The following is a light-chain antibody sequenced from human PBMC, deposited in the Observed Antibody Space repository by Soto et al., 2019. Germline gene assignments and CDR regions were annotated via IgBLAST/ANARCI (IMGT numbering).Light chain of an antibody. CDR3: NSYTSSSTHV. V-gene: IGLV2-14*01. CDR1: SSDVGGYNY. Sequence: QSALTQPASVSGSPGQSITISCTGTSSDVGGYNYVSWYQQHPGKAPKLMIYEVSNRPSGFSNRFSGSKSGNTASLTIAGLQAEDESDYYCNSYTSSSTHVFGTGTKLTAL. J-gene: IGLJ1*01. CDR2: EVS.